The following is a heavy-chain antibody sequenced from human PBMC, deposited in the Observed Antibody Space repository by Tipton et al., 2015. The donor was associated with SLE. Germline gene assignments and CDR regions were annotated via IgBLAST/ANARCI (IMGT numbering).Heavy chain of an antibody. D-gene: IGHD3-22*01. CDR1: GGFSSGYY. CDR2: IYYTGST. V-gene: IGHV4-59*01. Sequence: TLSLTCAVYGGFSSGYYWSWIRQPPGKGLEWIGYIYYTGSTNYNPSLKSRVTIFVDTSNNQFSLRLRSVTAADTAVYHCARTGHYDTIGYYFDYWGQGTPVTVSS. CDR3: ARTGHYDTIGYYFDY. J-gene: IGHJ4*02.